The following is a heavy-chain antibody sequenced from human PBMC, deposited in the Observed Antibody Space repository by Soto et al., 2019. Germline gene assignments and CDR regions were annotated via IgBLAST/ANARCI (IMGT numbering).Heavy chain of an antibody. J-gene: IGHJ4*02. D-gene: IGHD3-10*01. CDR2: ISGSGGST. V-gene: IGHV3-23*01. CDR1: GFTFSSYA. Sequence: PGGSLRLSCAASGFTFSSYAMSWVRQAPGKGLEWVSAISGSGGSTYYADSVKGRFTISRDNSKNTLYLQMNSLRAEDTAVYYCAKVLQRFGYGSPFDYWGQGTLVTVSS. CDR3: AKVLQRFGYGSPFDY.